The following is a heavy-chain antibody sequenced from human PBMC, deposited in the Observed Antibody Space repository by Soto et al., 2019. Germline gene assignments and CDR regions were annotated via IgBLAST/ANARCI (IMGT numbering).Heavy chain of an antibody. CDR1: GYTFTAYY. Sequence: ASVEVSCKTSGYTFTAYYMHWLRQAPGHGLEWLGWTSPRTGGAKYSHKFQGRVSTTRNTSITTAYMELTGLSTDDTAVYYCARSSGSYSKWFDSWGQGTLVTVSS. D-gene: IGHD3-10*01. J-gene: IGHJ5*01. CDR2: TSPRTGGA. V-gene: IGHV1-2*02. CDR3: ARSSGSYSKWFDS.